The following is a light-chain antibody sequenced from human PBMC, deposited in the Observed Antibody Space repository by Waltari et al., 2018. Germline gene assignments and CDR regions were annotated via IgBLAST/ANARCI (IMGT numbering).Light chain of an antibody. CDR1: QTIRTTY. J-gene: IGKJ4*01. V-gene: IGKV3-20*01. CDR3: QQYDISPLT. Sequence: EIVLTPSPGTMSLSPGEGATPSCRTSQTIRTTYLAWYQQKPGQAPTLLIYGTFSRATGIPDRFTGSGSGTDFSLTISSLEPEDFATYYCQQYDISPLTFGGGTKVEIK. CDR2: GTF.